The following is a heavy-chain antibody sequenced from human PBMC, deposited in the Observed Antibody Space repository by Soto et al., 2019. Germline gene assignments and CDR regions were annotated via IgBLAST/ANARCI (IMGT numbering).Heavy chain of an antibody. J-gene: IGHJ4*02. V-gene: IGHV3-11*01. CDR2: ISSSGITT. CDR3: ATLYCSGGSCYNSLDY. D-gene: IGHD2-15*01. CDR1: GFTFSDYY. Sequence: QVQLVESGGGSVKPGGSLRLSCAASGFTFSDYYMSWIRQAPGKGLEWVSYISSSGITTYSADSVEGRFTISRDNAKKSLYLHMNSLRADDTAVYDCATLYCSGGSCYNSLDYWGQGTLVTVSS.